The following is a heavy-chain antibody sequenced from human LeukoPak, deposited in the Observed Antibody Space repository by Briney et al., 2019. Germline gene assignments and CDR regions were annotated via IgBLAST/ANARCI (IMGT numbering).Heavy chain of an antibody. D-gene: IGHD3-3*01. CDR1: GGSISSYY. CDR2: IYTSGST. CDR3: ARDTGPYDFWSGEYYYYYYMDV. V-gene: IGHV4-4*07. Sequence: SETLSLTCTVSGGSISSYYWSWIRQPAGKGLEWIGRIYTSGSTNYNPSLKSRVTMSVDTSKNQFSLKLSSVTAADTAVYYCARDTGPYDFWSGEYYYYYYMDVWGKGTTVTVSS. J-gene: IGHJ6*03.